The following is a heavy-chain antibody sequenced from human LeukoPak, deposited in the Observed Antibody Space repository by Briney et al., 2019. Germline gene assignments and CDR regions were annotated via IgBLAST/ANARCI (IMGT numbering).Heavy chain of an antibody. Sequence: GGSLRLSCALSGFTFTNYALYWVRQAPGRGLECVSGISGRGGSTSFADSVNGRLTISRDNSKNIMYLEMNSLRAEDTAIYYCAKDRFCSSVSCTGGTAFDIWGQGTLVTVSP. V-gene: IGHV3-23*01. CDR3: AKDRFCSSVSCTGGTAFDI. CDR2: ISGRGGST. J-gene: IGHJ3*02. D-gene: IGHD2-2*01. CDR1: GFTFTNYA.